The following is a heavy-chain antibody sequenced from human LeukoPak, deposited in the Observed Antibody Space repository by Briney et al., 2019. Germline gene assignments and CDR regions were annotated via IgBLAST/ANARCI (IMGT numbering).Heavy chain of an antibody. J-gene: IGHJ4*02. CDR3: AKDRTYYYDSSGSHFDY. CDR1: GFTFSSYA. D-gene: IGHD3-22*01. Sequence: GGSLRLSCAASGFTFSSYAMSWVRQAPGKGLEWVSAISGSSGSTYYIDSVKGRFTISRDNSKNTLYLQMNSLRAEDTAVYYCAKDRTYYYDSSGSHFDYWGQGTLVTVSS. CDR2: ISGSSGST. V-gene: IGHV3-23*01.